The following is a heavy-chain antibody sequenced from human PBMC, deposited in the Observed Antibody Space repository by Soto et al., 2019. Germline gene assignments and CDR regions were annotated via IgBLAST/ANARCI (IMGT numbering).Heavy chain of an antibody. J-gene: IGHJ4*02. D-gene: IGHD6-19*01. Sequence: EVQLVESGGGLVQPGGSLRLSCAASGFTVSSNFMSWVRQAPGKGLEWVSVIYRGGSTYYADSVKGRFTISRDNSKNTLFLQMNSLRDEDTAMYYCASVGYTSDRPDYWGQGTLVTVSS. V-gene: IGHV3-66*01. CDR3: ASVGYTSDRPDY. CDR2: IYRGGST. CDR1: GFTVSSNF.